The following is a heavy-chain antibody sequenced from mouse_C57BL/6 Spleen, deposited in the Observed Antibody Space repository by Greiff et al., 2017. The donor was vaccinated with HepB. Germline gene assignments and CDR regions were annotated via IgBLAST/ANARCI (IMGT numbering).Heavy chain of an antibody. CDR1: GYSITSGYY. CDR2: ISYDGSN. CDR3: ARERTLLRYFDY. V-gene: IGHV3-6*01. D-gene: IGHD1-1*01. Sequence: ESGPGLVKPSQSLSLTCSVTGYSITSGYYWNWIRQFPGNKLEWMGYISYDGSNNYNPSLKNRISITRDTSKNQFFLKLNSVTTEDTATYYCARERTLLRYFDYWGQGTTLTVSS. J-gene: IGHJ2*01.